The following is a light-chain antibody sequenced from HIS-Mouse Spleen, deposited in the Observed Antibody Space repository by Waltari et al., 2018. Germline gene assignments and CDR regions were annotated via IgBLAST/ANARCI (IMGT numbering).Light chain of an antibody. V-gene: IGLV2-14*03. CDR2: DVS. CDR3: SSYTSSSTYV. Sequence: QSAPTQPASVSGSPGQSITITCTGTSSDVGGYNYVPWYQQHPGKAPKLMIYDVSNRPSGVSNRFSGSKSGNTASLTISGLQAEDEADYYCSSYTSSSTYVFGTGTKVTVL. CDR1: SSDVGGYNY. J-gene: IGLJ1*01.